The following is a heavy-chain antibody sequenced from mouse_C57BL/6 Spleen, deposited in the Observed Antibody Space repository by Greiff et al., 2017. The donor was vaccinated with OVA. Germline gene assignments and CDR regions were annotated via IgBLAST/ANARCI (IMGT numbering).Heavy chain of an antibody. V-gene: IGHV1-5*01. D-gene: IGHD2-3*01. CDR2: IYPGNSDT. Sequence: EVQLQESGTVLARPGASVKMSCKTSGYTFTSYWMHWVKQRPGPGLEWIGAIYPGNSDTSYNQKFKGKAKLTAVTSASTASMELSSLTNEDSAVYYCTRGYDPYWYFDVWGTGTTVTVSS. J-gene: IGHJ1*03. CDR1: GYTFTSYW. CDR3: TRGYDPYWYFDV.